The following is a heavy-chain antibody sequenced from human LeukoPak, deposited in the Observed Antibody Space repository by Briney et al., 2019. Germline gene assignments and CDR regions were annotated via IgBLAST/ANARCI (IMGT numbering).Heavy chain of an antibody. D-gene: IGHD2-8*02. CDR2: IYYSGST. Sequence: SETLSLTCTVSGRSISSYYWSWIRQPPTKGLEWIGYIYYSGSTNYNPSLKSRVTISVDTSKNQFSLKLTSVTAADTAVYYCARAPVDCTGGTCYHGIRLDPWGQGTLVTVSS. CDR3: ARAPVDCTGGTCYHGIRLDP. J-gene: IGHJ5*02. V-gene: IGHV4-59*12. CDR1: GRSISSYY.